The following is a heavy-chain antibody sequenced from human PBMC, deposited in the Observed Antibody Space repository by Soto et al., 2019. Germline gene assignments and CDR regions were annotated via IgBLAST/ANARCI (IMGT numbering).Heavy chain of an antibody. CDR2: SSSSSSYI. J-gene: IGHJ3*02. CDR3: ARDRTVTTGIDAFDI. Sequence: GGSLRLSCAASGFTFSSYSMNWVRQAPGKGLEWVSSSSSSSSYIYYADSVKGRFTISRDNAKNSLYLQMNSLRAEDTAVYYCARDRTVTTGIDAFDIWGQGTMVTVS. CDR1: GFTFSSYS. V-gene: IGHV3-21*01. D-gene: IGHD4-17*01.